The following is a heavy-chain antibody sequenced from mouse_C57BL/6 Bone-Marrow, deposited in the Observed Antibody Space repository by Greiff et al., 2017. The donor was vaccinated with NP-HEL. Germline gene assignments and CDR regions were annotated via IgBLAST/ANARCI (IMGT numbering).Heavy chain of an antibody. Sequence: EVQLQQSGPELVKPGASVKISCKASGYTFTDYYMNWVKQSHGKSLEWIGDINPNNGGTSYNQKFKGKATLTVDKSSSTAYMELRSLTSEDSAVYYCALYDGYYAAWFAYWGQGTLVTVSA. CDR1: GYTFTDYY. CDR3: ALYDGYYAAWFAY. V-gene: IGHV1-26*01. D-gene: IGHD2-3*01. CDR2: INPNNGGT. J-gene: IGHJ3*01.